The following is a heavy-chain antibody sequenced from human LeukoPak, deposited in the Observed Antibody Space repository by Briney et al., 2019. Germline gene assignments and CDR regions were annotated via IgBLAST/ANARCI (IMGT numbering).Heavy chain of an antibody. CDR1: GFTFSTYG. CDR3: ASQVTRWLQSADAFDI. Sequence: GGSLRLSCAASGFTFSTYGMHWVRQAQGKGLEGVAVISYDGSNKYYADSVKGRFTISRDNSKNTLYLQMNSLRAEDTAVYYCASQVTRWLQSADAFDIWGQGTMVTVSS. V-gene: IGHV3-30*03. J-gene: IGHJ3*02. D-gene: IGHD5-24*01. CDR2: ISYDGSNK.